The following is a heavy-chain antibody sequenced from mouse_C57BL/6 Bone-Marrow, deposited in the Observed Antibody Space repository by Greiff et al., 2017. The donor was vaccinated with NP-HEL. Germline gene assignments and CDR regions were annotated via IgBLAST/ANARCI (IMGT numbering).Heavy chain of an antibody. J-gene: IGHJ3*01. CDR1: GYTFTSYG. V-gene: IGHV1-81*01. Sequence: QVQLQQSGAELARPGASVKLSCKASGYTFTSYGISWVKQRTGQGLEWIGELYPRSGNTYYNEKFKGKATLTADKSSSTAYMELRSLTSEDSAVYFCARVWIWYYGSSPLAYWGQGTLVTVSA. D-gene: IGHD1-1*01. CDR3: ARVWIWYYGSSPLAY. CDR2: LYPRSGNT.